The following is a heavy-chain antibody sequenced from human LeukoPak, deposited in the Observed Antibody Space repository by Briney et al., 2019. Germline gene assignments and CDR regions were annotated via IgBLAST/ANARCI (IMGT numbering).Heavy chain of an antibody. CDR3: ARDRGYCDSESCYRFFDS. V-gene: IGHV3-48*02. CDR2: TSHTGSPT. Sequence: GGSLRLSCAASEFIFSSHSMNRVRQAPGKGLEWVAYTSHTGSPTNYADSVKGRFTISRDNAKNSVYLQMNSLRDEDTAVYYCARDRGYCDSESCYRFFDSWGQGTLVTVSS. J-gene: IGHJ4*02. D-gene: IGHD3-16*01. CDR1: EFIFSSHS.